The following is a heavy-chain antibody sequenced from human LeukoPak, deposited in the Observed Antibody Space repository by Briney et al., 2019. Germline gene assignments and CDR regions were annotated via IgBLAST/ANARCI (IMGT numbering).Heavy chain of an antibody. D-gene: IGHD3-10*01. CDR2: IKQDGSEK. J-gene: IGHJ4*02. V-gene: IGHV3-7*01. Sequence: GGSLRLSCAASGFTFSSFWMSWVRQAPGKGLEWVANIKQDGSEKYYVDSVKGRFTISRDNAKNSLYLQMNSLRAEDTAVYYCARVRLWFGELSPGADYWGQGTLVTVSS. CDR1: GFTFSSFW. CDR3: ARVRLWFGELSPGADY.